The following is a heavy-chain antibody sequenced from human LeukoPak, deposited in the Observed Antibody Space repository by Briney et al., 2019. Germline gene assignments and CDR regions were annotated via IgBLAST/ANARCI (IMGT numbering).Heavy chain of an antibody. D-gene: IGHD4-11*01. CDR2: MNPNSGNT. Sequence: GASVKVSCKASGYTFTSYVINWVRQATGQGLEWMGWMNPNSGNTGYAQKFQGRVTMTRNTSISTAYMELSSLRSEDTAVYYCARGIGDYSNYDLWFDPWGQGTLVTVSS. J-gene: IGHJ5*02. CDR3: ARGIGDYSNYDLWFDP. V-gene: IGHV1-8*01. CDR1: GYTFTSYV.